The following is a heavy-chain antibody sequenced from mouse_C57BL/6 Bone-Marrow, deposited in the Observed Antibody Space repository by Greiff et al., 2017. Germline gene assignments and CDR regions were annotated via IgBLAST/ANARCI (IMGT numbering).Heavy chain of an antibody. V-gene: IGHV5-6*01. Sequence: EVHLVESGGDLVKPGGSLKLSCAASGFTFSSYGMSWVRQTPDKRLEWVATISSGGSYTYYPDSVKGRFTISRDNAKNTLYLQRSSLKSEDTAMYYCARRPGSRLDYWGQGTTLTVSS. D-gene: IGHD1-1*01. CDR1: GFTFSSYG. J-gene: IGHJ2*01. CDR3: ARRPGSRLDY. CDR2: ISSGGSYT.